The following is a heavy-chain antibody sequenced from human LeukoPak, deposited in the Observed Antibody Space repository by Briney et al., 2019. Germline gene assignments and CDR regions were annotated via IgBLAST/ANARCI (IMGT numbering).Heavy chain of an antibody. Sequence: SETLSLTCTVSGGSISGYSWSWIRQPAGKGLEWIGRIYTSGSTNYNPSLKSRVTISVDTSKNQFSLKLSSVTAADTAVYYCAREYYDLYYYYYYMDVWGKGTTVTVSS. J-gene: IGHJ6*03. CDR1: GGSISGYS. V-gene: IGHV4-4*07. D-gene: IGHD3-3*01. CDR3: AREYYDLYYYYYYMDV. CDR2: IYTSGST.